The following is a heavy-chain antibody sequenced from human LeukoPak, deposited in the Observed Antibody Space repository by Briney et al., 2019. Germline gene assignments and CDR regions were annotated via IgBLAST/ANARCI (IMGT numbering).Heavy chain of an antibody. Sequence: SETLSLTCTVSGGSISSGDYYWSWIRQPPGKGLEWIGYIYYSGSTYYNPSLKSRVSISVDTSKNQFSLKLSSVTAADTAVYYCARGHDFWSGYYTVDYWGQGTLVTVSS. D-gene: IGHD3-3*01. CDR3: ARGHDFWSGYYTVDY. V-gene: IGHV4-30-4*08. CDR1: GGSISSGDYY. CDR2: IYYSGST. J-gene: IGHJ4*02.